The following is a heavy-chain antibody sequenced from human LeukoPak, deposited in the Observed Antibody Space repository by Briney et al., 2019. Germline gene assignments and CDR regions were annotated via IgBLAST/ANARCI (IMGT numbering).Heavy chain of an antibody. CDR2: IYTSGST. D-gene: IGHD1-1*01. V-gene: IGHV4-4*09. CDR3: ATRSGTGTPYFWWFDP. J-gene: IGHJ5*02. CDR1: GGSISSYY. Sequence: SETLSLTCTVSGGSISSYYWSWIRQPPGKGLEWIGYIYTSGSTNYNPSLKSRVTISVDTSKNQFSLKLSSVTAADTAVYYCATRSGTGTPYFWWFDPWGQGTLVTVSS.